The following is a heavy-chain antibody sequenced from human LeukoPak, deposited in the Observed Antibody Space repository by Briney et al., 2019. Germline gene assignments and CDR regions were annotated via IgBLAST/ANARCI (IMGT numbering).Heavy chain of an antibody. CDR1: GYAFSNYY. CDR3: AREHYDDSGYPAHALDY. J-gene: IGHJ4*02. V-gene: IGHV1-46*01. D-gene: IGHD3-22*01. Sequence: ASVKVSCKASGYAFSNYYMHWVRQAPGQGLEWMGIINPSGGRINSAQKFQGRVSVTRDTSTSTVYMELRSLRSEGTAVYFCAREHYDDSGYPAHALDYWGQGTLVTVSS. CDR2: INPSGGRI.